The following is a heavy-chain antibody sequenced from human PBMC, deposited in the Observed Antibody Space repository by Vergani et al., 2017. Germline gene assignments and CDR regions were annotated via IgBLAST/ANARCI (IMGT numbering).Heavy chain of an antibody. CDR2: IIPIFGTA. CDR1: GGTFSSYA. CDR3: ARDPAVGLRYFDWLGSWFDP. V-gene: IGHV1-69*13. J-gene: IGHJ5*02. Sequence: QVQLVQSGAEVKTPGSSVKVSCKASGGTFSSYAISWVRQAPGQGLEWMGGIIPIFGTANYAQKFQGRVTITADESTSTAYMELSSLRSEDTAVYYCARDPAVGLRYFDWLGSWFDPWGQGTLVTVSS. D-gene: IGHD3-9*01.